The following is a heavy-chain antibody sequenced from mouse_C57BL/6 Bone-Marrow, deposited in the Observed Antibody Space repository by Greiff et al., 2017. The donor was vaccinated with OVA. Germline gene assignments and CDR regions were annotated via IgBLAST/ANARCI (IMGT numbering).Heavy chain of an antibody. CDR3: AYTAVVEGY. V-gene: IGHV1-7*01. J-gene: IGHJ2*01. D-gene: IGHD1-1*01. CDR1: GYTFTSSW. CDR2: INPSSGYT. Sequence: QVQLQQSGAELAKPGASVKLSCKASGYTFTSSWMHWVKQRPGQGLEWIGYINPSSGYTKYNQKFKDKATLTADKSSSTAYMQLSSLTYEASAVYYCAYTAVVEGYWGQGTTLTVSS.